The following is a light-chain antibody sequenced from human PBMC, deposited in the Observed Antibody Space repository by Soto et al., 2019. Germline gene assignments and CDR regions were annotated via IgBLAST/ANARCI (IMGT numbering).Light chain of an antibody. CDR1: QSVSSSY. J-gene: IGKJ1*01. V-gene: IGKV3-20*01. Sequence: EIVLTQSPGTLSLSPGERATLSCRASQSVSSSYLAWYQQKPGQAPRLLISAASNRATGIPDRFSGSGSGTDFTLTISRLEPEDFAVYYCQQFGSSSWTFGQGTKVDIK. CDR3: QQFGSSSWT. CDR2: AAS.